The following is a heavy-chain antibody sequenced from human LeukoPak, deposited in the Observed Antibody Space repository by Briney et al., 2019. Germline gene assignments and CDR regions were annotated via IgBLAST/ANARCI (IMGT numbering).Heavy chain of an antibody. V-gene: IGHV1-2*02. CDR1: GYTFTGYY. Sequence: ASVKVSCKASGYTFTGYYMHWVRQAPGQGLEWMGWINPNSGGTNYAQKFQGRVTMTRDTSISTAYMVLSRLRSDDTAVYYCARGPFAAAALVEDYWGQGTLVTVSS. D-gene: IGHD6-13*01. CDR3: ARGPFAAAALVEDY. J-gene: IGHJ4*02. CDR2: INPNSGGT.